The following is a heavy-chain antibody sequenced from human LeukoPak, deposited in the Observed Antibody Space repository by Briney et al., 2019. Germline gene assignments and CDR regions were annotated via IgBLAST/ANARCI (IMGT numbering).Heavy chain of an antibody. CDR1: GYTFTSYG. J-gene: IGHJ6*03. CDR2: ISAYNGNT. CDR3: ARTHTAMVNHYYYYYMDV. D-gene: IGHD5-18*01. V-gene: IGHV1-18*01. Sequence: GASVNVSRKPSGYTFTSYGISWVRQAPGQGLEWMGWISAYNGNTNYAQKLQGRVTMTTDTATSTAYMELRSLRSDDTAVYYCARTHTAMVNHYYYYYMDVWGKGTTVTVSS.